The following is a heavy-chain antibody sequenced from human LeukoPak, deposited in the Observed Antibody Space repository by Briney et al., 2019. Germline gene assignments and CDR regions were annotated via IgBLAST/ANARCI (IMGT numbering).Heavy chain of an antibody. J-gene: IGHJ4*02. V-gene: IGHV3-33*01. D-gene: IGHD6-19*01. Sequence: GGSLRLSCAASGFTFSSYGMPWVRQAPGKGLEWVAVIWYDGSNKYYADSVKGRFTISRDNSKNTLYLQMNSLRAEDTAVYYCARGSGWFPFDYWGQGTLVTVSS. CDR2: IWYDGSNK. CDR3: ARGSGWFPFDY. CDR1: GFTFSSYG.